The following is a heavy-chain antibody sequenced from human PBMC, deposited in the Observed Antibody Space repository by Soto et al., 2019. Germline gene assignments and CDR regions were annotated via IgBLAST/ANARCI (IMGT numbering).Heavy chain of an antibody. Sequence: GGSLRLSCAASGFTFSSYAMHWVRQAPGKGLEWVAVISYDGSNKYYADSVKGRFTISRDNSKNTLYLQMNSLRAEDTAVYYCARDVREESWEYYYGMDVWGQGTTVTVSS. CDR3: ARDVREESWEYYYGMDV. CDR1: GFTFSSYA. V-gene: IGHV3-30-3*01. D-gene: IGHD6-13*01. CDR2: ISYDGSNK. J-gene: IGHJ6*02.